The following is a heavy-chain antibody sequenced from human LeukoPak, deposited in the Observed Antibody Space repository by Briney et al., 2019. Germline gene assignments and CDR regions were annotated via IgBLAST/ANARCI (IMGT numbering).Heavy chain of an antibody. CDR3: ARFALGAAAAGFDP. CDR1: GYTFLSYA. D-gene: IGHD6-13*01. Sequence: ASVKVSCKASGYTFLSYAISWVRQAPGQGLQWMGWISSYNGYTNYAQKLQGRVTLTTDASTNTAYMELRSLRSDDTAVYYCARFALGAAAAGFDPWGQGTLVTVSS. V-gene: IGHV1-18*01. J-gene: IGHJ5*02. CDR2: ISSYNGYT.